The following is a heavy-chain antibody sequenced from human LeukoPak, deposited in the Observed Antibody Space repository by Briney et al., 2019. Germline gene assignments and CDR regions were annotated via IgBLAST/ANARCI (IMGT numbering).Heavy chain of an antibody. CDR2: INHSGST. V-gene: IGHV4-34*01. CDR1: GGSFSGYY. J-gene: IGHJ4*02. D-gene: IGHD2-15*01. Sequence: SETLSLTCAVYGGSFSGYYWSWIRQPPGKGLEWIGEINHSGSTNYDPSLKSRVTISVDTSKNQFSLKLSSVTAADTAVYYCARYCSGGSCYHRGFDYWGQGTLVTASS. CDR3: ARYCSGGSCYHRGFDY.